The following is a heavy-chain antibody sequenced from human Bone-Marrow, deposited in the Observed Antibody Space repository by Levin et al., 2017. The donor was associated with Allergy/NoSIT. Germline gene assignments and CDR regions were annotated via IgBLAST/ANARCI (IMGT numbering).Heavy chain of an antibody. CDR3: ARPQPTYYFDKSGYPPHFDF. CDR1: GGSISSGGYS. Sequence: NPSETLSLTCAVSGGSISSGGYSWSWIRQPPGKGLEWIGLLSHDGSTSHNPSLKSRVTISVDRSGNQFSLKLTSVTAADTAVYYCARPQPTYYFDKSGYPPHFDFWGPGTLVTVSS. V-gene: IGHV4-30-2*01. J-gene: IGHJ4*02. CDR2: LSHDGST. D-gene: IGHD3-22*01.